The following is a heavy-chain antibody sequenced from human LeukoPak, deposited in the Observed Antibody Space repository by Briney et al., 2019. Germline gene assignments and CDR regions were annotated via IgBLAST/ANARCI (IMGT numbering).Heavy chain of an antibody. J-gene: IGHJ4*02. Sequence: ASVKVSCTASGYTFTSYGISWVRQAPGQGLGWMGWISAYNGNTNYAKEPKGRVTMTTDTSTSTAYMELRSLRSHDTAVYYCARDGGYYYGPGGYWGQGTLVTVSS. CDR1: GYTFTSYG. CDR2: ISAYNGNT. V-gene: IGHV1-18*01. D-gene: IGHD3-10*01. CDR3: ARDGGYYYGPGGY.